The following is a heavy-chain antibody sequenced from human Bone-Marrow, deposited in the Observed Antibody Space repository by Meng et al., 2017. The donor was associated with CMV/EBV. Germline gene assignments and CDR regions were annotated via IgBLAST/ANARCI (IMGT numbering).Heavy chain of an antibody. Sequence: GSLRLSSAVYGGSFSGYYWSWIRQPPGKGLEWIGEINHSGSTNYNPSLKSRVTISVDTSKNQFSLKLSSVTAADTAVYYCARSPDYVWGSYRTNYFDYWGQGTLVTVSS. V-gene: IGHV4-34*01. CDR3: ARSPDYVWGSYRTNYFDY. J-gene: IGHJ4*02. D-gene: IGHD3-16*02. CDR1: GGSFSGYY. CDR2: INHSGST.